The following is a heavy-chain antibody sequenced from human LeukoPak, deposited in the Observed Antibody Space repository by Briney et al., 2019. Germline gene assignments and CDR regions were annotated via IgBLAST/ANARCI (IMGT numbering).Heavy chain of an antibody. V-gene: IGHV3-7*02. CDR1: GFTFSNYW. Sequence: PGGSLKLSCAASGFTFSNYWMIWVRQAPGKGLEWVGNIKQDGSEKRYADSVRGRFSISRDNAQTSLYLQMNSLRAEDTAVYYCARVSGPNSSSRPDITHYGMDVWDQGTTVTVSS. CDR3: ARVSGPNSSSRPDITHYGMDV. CDR2: IKQDGSEK. J-gene: IGHJ6*02. D-gene: IGHD6-13*01.